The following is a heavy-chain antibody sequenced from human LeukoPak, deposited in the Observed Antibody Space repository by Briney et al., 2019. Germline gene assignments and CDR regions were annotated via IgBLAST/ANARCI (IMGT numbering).Heavy chain of an antibody. D-gene: IGHD6-6*01. J-gene: IGHJ3*02. V-gene: IGHV4-39*07. CDR2: IYYSGST. CDR1: GDSISSSSYY. Sequence: SETLSLTCTVSGDSISSSSYYWGWIRQPPGKGLEWIGSIYYSGSTYYNPSLRSRVTISVDTSKNQFSLKLSSVTAADTAVYYCARESIAARGVFDIWGQGTIDTVSS. CDR3: ARESIAARGVFDI.